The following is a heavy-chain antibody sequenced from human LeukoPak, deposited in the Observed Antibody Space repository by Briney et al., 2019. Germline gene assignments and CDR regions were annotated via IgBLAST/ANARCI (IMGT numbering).Heavy chain of an antibody. CDR1: GYTFTRYG. J-gene: IGHJ4*02. Sequence: ASVKVSCKASGYTFTRYGINWVRQAPGQGLEWLSWIDTYNGNTNYVQKLQDRVTVTTDTSTSTAYMELRSLRSDDTAVYYCARDQDINRGFFQPGGYWGQGTLVTVSS. D-gene: IGHD1-14*01. CDR2: IDTYNGNT. CDR3: ARDQDINRGFFQPGGY. V-gene: IGHV1-18*01.